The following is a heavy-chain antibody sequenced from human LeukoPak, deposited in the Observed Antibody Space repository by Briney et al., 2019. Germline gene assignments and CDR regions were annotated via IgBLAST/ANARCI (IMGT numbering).Heavy chain of an antibody. CDR2: ITGSGGST. J-gene: IGHJ4*02. V-gene: IGHV3-23*01. D-gene: IGHD2-15*01. Sequence: PGGSLRLSCAASGFTFSSYAMSWVRQTPGKGLEWVSGITGSGGSTYYADSVKGRFTISRDNSKNTLYLQMYSLRAEDTAVYYCAKWGCSGGSCYPFDYWGQGTLVTVSS. CDR1: GFTFSSYA. CDR3: AKWGCSGGSCYPFDY.